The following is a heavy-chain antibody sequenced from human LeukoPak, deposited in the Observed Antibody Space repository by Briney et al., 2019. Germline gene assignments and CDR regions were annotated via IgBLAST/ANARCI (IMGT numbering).Heavy chain of an antibody. CDR2: INHSGNT. Sequence: SETLTLTCAVYGGSFSDYYWSWIRQPPGKGLEWIGEINHSGNTNYNPSLKSRVTISVDTSKNRFSLKLSSVTAADTAVYYCARDPYGSGSYYPNWLDPWGQGTLVTVSS. J-gene: IGHJ5*02. CDR1: GGSFSDYY. CDR3: ARDPYGSGSYYPNWLDP. V-gene: IGHV4-34*01. D-gene: IGHD3-10*01.